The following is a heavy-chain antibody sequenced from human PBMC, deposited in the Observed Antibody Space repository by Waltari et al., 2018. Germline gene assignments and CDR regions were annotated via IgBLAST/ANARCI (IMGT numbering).Heavy chain of an antibody. D-gene: IGHD2-2*01. V-gene: IGHV3-23*04. CDR3: AKDHCSSTSCYRGRFDY. Sequence: EVQLVESGGGLVQPGGSLRLSCAASGFTFSSYAMSWVRQAPGKGLEWVSAISGSGGSTYYADSVKGRFTISRDNSKNTLYLQMNSLRAEDTAVYYCAKDHCSSTSCYRGRFDYWGQGTLVTVSS. CDR2: ISGSGGST. CDR1: GFTFSSYA. J-gene: IGHJ4*02.